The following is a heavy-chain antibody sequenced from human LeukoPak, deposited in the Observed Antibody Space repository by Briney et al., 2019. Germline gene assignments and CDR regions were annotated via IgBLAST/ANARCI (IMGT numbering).Heavy chain of an antibody. CDR2: TYYRSKWYN. J-gene: IGHJ4*02. D-gene: IGHD6-13*01. CDR1: GDSVSSNSAA. Sequence: SQTLSLTCAISGDSVSSNSAAWNWIRQSPSRGLEWLGRTYYRSKWYNDYAVSVKSRITINPDTSKNQFSLQLNSVTPEGTAVYYCASSMNSYSSSWYYFDYWGQGTLVTVSS. CDR3: ASSMNSYSSSWYYFDY. V-gene: IGHV6-1*01.